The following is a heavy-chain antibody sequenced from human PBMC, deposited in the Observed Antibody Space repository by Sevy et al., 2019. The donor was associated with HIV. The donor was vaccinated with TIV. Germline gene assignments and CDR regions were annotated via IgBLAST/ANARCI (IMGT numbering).Heavy chain of an antibody. CDR3: ASALAASPYYYGMDV. Sequence: GGSLRLSCAASGFTFSSYGMHWVRQAPGKGLEWVAVIWYDGSNKYYADSVKGRFTISRDNSKNTRYLQMNSLRAEDTAVYCCASALAASPYYYGMDVWGQGTTVTVSS. D-gene: IGHD6-6*01. CDR2: IWYDGSNK. J-gene: IGHJ6*02. CDR1: GFTFSSYG. V-gene: IGHV3-33*01.